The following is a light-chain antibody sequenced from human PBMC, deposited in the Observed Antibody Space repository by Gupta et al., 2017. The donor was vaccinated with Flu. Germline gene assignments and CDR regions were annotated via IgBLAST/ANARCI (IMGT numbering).Light chain of an antibody. Sequence: DIQMTQSPSTLSASVGDRVTITCRASQTINGYLAWYQQIPGKAPKLLIYKASTLASGVPSRFSGSGSGTEFSLTISSLQPDDFATYSCQQYSSFSWTFGQGTKVELK. V-gene: IGKV1-5*03. CDR2: KAS. CDR1: QTINGY. J-gene: IGKJ1*01. CDR3: QQYSSFSWT.